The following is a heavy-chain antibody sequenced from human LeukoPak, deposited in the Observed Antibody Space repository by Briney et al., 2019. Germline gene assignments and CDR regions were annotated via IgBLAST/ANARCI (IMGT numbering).Heavy chain of an antibody. CDR2: IYYSGST. CDR3: ARDGHYYDSSGDAFDI. CDR1: GGSISSYY. V-gene: IGHV4-59*12. D-gene: IGHD3-22*01. Sequence: PSETLSLTCTVSGGSISSYYWSWIRQPPGKGLEWIGYIYYSGSTNYNPSLKSRVTMSVDTSKNQFSLKLSSVTAADTAVYYCARDGHYYDSSGDAFDIWGQGTMVTVSS. J-gene: IGHJ3*02.